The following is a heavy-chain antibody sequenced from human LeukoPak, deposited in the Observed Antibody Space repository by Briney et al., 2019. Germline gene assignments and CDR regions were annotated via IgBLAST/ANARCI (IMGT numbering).Heavy chain of an antibody. CDR1: GFTFSSYG. CDR3: ARDWYDNSDAFDI. Sequence: GGSLRLSCAASGFTFSSYGMHWVRQAPGKGLEWVAFIRYDGSNKYYADSVKGRFTISRDNSKNTLYLQMNSLRAEDTAVYYCARDWYDNSDAFDIWGQGTMVTVSS. D-gene: IGHD3-9*01. CDR2: IRYDGSNK. V-gene: IGHV3-30*02. J-gene: IGHJ3*02.